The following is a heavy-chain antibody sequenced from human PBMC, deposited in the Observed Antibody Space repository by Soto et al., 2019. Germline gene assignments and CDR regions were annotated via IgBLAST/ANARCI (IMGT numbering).Heavy chain of an antibody. D-gene: IGHD6-19*01. J-gene: IGHJ4*02. V-gene: IGHV3-7*03. CDR2: TRQDGGQE. CDR1: GFTFSSYW. CDR3: ARYPNPTVAGLPFDL. Sequence: GSLRVSCAASGFTFSSYWMSWVRQAPGKGLEWVAHTRQDGGQEYYVDSVKGRFTISRDNAKNSLYLQMNSLRVEDTAVYYCARYPNPTVAGLPFDLWGQGTLVTVSS.